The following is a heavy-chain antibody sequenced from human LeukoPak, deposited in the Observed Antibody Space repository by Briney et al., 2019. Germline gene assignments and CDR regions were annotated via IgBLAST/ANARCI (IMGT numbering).Heavy chain of an antibody. CDR2: IIPIFGTA. Sequence: SVKVSCKASGGTYSSYAISWVRQAPGQGLEWMGGIIPIFGTANYAQKFRGRVTITADESTSTAYMELSSLRSEDTAVYYCAREGSDADVQNFDYWGQGTLVTVSS. CDR1: GGTYSSYA. D-gene: IGHD1-1*01. CDR3: AREGSDADVQNFDY. V-gene: IGHV1-69*13. J-gene: IGHJ4*02.